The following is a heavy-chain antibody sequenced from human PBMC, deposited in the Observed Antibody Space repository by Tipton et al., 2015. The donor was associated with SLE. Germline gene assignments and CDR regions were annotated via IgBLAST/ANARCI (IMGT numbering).Heavy chain of an antibody. CDR1: GGSISSHY. CDR2: IYYSGST. J-gene: IGHJ4*02. D-gene: IGHD5-18*01. Sequence: TLSLTCTVSGGSISSHYWSWSRQHPGKGLEWIGYIYYSGSTYYNPSLKSRVTISVDTSKNQFSLKLSSVTAADTAVYYCARVKGRGYSYGLDYWGQGTLVTVSS. V-gene: IGHV4-31*03. CDR3: ARVKGRGYSYGLDY.